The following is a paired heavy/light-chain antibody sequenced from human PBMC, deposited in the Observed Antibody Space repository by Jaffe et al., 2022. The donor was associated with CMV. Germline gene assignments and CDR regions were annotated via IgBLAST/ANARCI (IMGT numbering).Heavy chain of an antibody. CDR3: ARTQTRIAAAVIYYYYGMDV. J-gene: IGHJ6*02. CDR1: GYTFTSYD. CDR2: MNPNSGNT. Sequence: QVQLVQSGAEVKKPGASVKVSCKASGYTFTSYDINWVRQATGQGLEWMGWMNPNSGNTGYAQKFQGRVTMTRNTSISTAYMELSSLRSEDTAVYYCARTQTRIAAAVIYYYYGMDVWGQGTTVTVSS. V-gene: IGHV1-8*01. D-gene: IGHD6-13*01.
Light chain of an antibody. V-gene: IGKV1-8*01. Sequence: AIRITQSPSSLSASTGDRVTITCRASQGISSYLAWYQQKPGKAPKLLIYAASTLQSGVPSRFSGSGSGTDFTLTISCLQSEDFATYYCQQYYSYPSSSFGQGTKLEIK. CDR1: QGISSY. CDR3: QQYYSYPSSS. J-gene: IGKJ2*01. CDR2: AAS.